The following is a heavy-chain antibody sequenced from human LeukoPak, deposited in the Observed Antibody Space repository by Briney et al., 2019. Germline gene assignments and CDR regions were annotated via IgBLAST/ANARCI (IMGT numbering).Heavy chain of an antibody. CDR2: TYYRSKWYN. Sequence: SQTLSLTCAISGDSVSSNSAAWNWIRQSPSGGLEWLGRTYYRSKWYNDYAVSVKSRITINPDTSKNQFSLQLNSVTPEDTAVYYCARDLDCSSTSCYTSYNWFDPWGQGTLVTVSS. CDR3: ARDLDCSSTSCYTSYNWFDP. D-gene: IGHD2-2*01. J-gene: IGHJ5*02. CDR1: GDSVSSNSAA. V-gene: IGHV6-1*01.